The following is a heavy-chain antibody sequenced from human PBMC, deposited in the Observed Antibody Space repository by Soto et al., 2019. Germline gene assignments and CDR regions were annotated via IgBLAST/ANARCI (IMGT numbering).Heavy chain of an antibody. J-gene: IGHJ2*01. CDR2: IWYDGSNK. Sequence: QVQLVESGGGVVQPGRSLRLSCAASGFTFSSYGMHWVRQAPGKGLEWVAVIWYDGSNKYYADSVKGRFTISRDNSKNTLYLQMNSLRAEDTAVYYCARDGGDWGHIVVVTRAWYFDLWGRGTLVTVSS. D-gene: IGHD2-21*02. CDR3: ARDGGDWGHIVVVTRAWYFDL. CDR1: GFTFSSYG. V-gene: IGHV3-33*01.